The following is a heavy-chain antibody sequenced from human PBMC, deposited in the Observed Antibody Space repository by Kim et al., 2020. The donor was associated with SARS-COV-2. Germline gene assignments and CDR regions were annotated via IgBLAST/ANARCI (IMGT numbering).Heavy chain of an antibody. J-gene: IGHJ4*02. D-gene: IGHD3-3*01. CDR1: GYTFTNYY. Sequence: ASVKVSCKASGYTFTNYYIYWVRQAPGQDLEWMGIINASDVTTTYAQKFQGRLTMTSDTSTNTAYMELSSLRSDDTAVYYCARVFMRDFAAAHDYWGQGTLVTISS. CDR3: ARVFMRDFAAAHDY. CDR2: INASDVTT. V-gene: IGHV1-46*01.